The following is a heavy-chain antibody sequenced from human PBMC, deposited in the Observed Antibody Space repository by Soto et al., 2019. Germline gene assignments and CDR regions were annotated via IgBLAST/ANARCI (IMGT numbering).Heavy chain of an antibody. V-gene: IGHV1-18*04. J-gene: IGHJ6*02. Sequence: ASVKVSCKASGYTFTSYGISWVRQAPGQGLEWMGWISAYNGNTNYAQKLQGRVTMTTDTSTSTAYMELRSLRSDDTAVYYCARDGGDCSGGSCYAASYYYGMDVWRQGTTVTVSS. CDR3: ARDGGDCSGGSCYAASYYYGMDV. D-gene: IGHD2-15*01. CDR2: ISAYNGNT. CDR1: GYTFTSYG.